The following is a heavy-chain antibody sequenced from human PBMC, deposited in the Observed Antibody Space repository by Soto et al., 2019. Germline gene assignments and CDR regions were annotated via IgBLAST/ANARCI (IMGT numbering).Heavy chain of an antibody. D-gene: IGHD3-10*01. V-gene: IGHV4-4*02. J-gene: IGHJ4*02. Sequence: QVKLQESGPGLATPSGTLSLTCAVSGVSISSGNWWTWVRQTPQRGLEYIGEIFHDGTANYYPSFEARVAISVDTSKNQFSLKLTAVTAADTAIYFWARLVYDTRLNYMYFDFWGQGALVTVSS. CDR1: GVSISSGNW. CDR2: IFHDGTA. CDR3: ARLVYDTRLNYMYFDF.